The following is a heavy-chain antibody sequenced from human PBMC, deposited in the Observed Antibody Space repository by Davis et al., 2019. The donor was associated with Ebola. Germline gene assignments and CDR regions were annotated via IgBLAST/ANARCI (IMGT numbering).Heavy chain of an antibody. D-gene: IGHD5-12*01. Sequence: SLKISCAASGFRFDDYAIHWVRQAPGKGLEWVSGISWNGDSVAYADSVKGRFTISSDKYRNTVYLQMGSLRADDTAFYYCAGGGYTGLRESWGQGTLVTVSS. CDR2: ISWNGDSV. J-gene: IGHJ5*02. CDR1: GFRFDDYA. CDR3: AGGGYTGLRES. V-gene: IGHV3-9*01.